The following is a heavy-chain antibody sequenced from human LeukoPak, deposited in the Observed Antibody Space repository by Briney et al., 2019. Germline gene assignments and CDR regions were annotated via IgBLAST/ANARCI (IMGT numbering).Heavy chain of an antibody. D-gene: IGHD3-10*01. CDR1: GGSISSYY. J-gene: IGHJ2*01. CDR3: ARDLRGPLGYFDL. CDR2: IYYSGST. V-gene: IGHV4-59*01. Sequence: PSETLSPTCTVSGGSISSYYWSWIRQPPGKGLEWIGYIYYSGSTNYNPSLKSRVTISVDTSKNQFSLKLSSVTAADTAVYYCARDLRGPLGYFDLWGRGTLVTVSS.